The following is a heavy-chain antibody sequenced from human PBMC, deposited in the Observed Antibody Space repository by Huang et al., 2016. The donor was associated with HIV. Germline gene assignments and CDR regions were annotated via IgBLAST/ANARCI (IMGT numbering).Heavy chain of an antibody. CDR2: ITQSGST. Sequence: QVQLHQWGAGLLKPSETLSLTCAVYGGSFSGYYWSWIRQPPGKGLEWIGEITQSGSTNSNPALKSRVTISEETSKNQFSLKLSSVTAADTAVYYCARAPHYGSGSYYYWGQGTLVTVSS. D-gene: IGHD3-10*01. CDR1: GGSFSGYY. J-gene: IGHJ4*02. CDR3: ARAPHYGSGSYYY. V-gene: IGHV4-34*01.